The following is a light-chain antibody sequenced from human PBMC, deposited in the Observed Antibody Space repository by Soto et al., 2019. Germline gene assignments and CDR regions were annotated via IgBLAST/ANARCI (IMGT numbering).Light chain of an antibody. CDR1: SSNIGSNA. Sequence: QSVLTQPPSASGSPGQRVTISCSGSSSNIGSNAVNWYQQLPGTAPTLLIYSNNERPSGVPDRFSGSKSGTSASLAISGLQSEDEADYYCATWDESLNGYRFGTGTRSPS. CDR3: ATWDESLNGYR. J-gene: IGLJ1*01. V-gene: IGLV1-44*01. CDR2: SNN.